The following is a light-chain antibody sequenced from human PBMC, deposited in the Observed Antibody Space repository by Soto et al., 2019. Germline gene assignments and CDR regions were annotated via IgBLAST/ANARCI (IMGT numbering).Light chain of an antibody. CDR1: SSDGGGYNY. Sequence: QSVLTQPASVSGSPRQSITISGTGTSSDGGGYNYVSWYQQHPGKAPKLMIYDVSNRPSGVSNRFSGSKSGNTASLTISGLQAEDEADYYCSSYTRSSTLYVFGPGTKVTVL. CDR2: DVS. J-gene: IGLJ1*01. V-gene: IGLV2-14*01. CDR3: SSYTRSSTLYV.